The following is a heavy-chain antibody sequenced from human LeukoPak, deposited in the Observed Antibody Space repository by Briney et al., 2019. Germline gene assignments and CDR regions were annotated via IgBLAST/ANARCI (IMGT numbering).Heavy chain of an antibody. CDR1: GFTFSSYA. Sequence: GQSLRLSCAASGFTFSSYAMHWVRQAPSKGLEWVAVISYDGSHKYYADSVKGRFTISRDNSKNTLYLQMNSLGAEDTAVYYCARGGGSPTIRYNWFDPWGQGTLVTVSS. CDR2: ISYDGSHK. CDR3: ARGGGSPTIRYNWFDP. D-gene: IGHD3-16*01. V-gene: IGHV3-30*04. J-gene: IGHJ5*02.